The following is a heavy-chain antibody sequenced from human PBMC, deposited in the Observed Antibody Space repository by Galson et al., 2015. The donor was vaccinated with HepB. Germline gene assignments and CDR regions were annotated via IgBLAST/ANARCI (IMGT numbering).Heavy chain of an antibody. J-gene: IGHJ5*02. D-gene: IGHD3-10*01. V-gene: IGHV1-18*01. Sequence: SCKASGYTFNTHGITWVRQAPGQGPEWLGWISGYNGNANYAQKFQGRVTLTRDTSTSTAYMEVRSLRSDDTAVYYCARGAKRFGELFDWFDPWGQGTLVTVSS. CDR3: ARGAKRFGELFDWFDP. CDR2: ISGYNGNA. CDR1: GYTFNTHG.